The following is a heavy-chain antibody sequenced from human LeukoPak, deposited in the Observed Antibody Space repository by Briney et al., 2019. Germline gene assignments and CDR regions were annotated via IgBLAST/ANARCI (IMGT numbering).Heavy chain of an antibody. CDR3: ARGTLDIVVVPAARKPSYYYYYYMDV. D-gene: IGHD2-2*01. J-gene: IGHJ6*03. CDR1: GGSISSSSYY. Sequence: SETLSLTCTVSGGSISSSSYYWGWIRQPPGKGLEWIGSIYYSGSTYYNPSLKSRVTISVDTSKNQFSLKLSSVTAADTAVYYCARGTLDIVVVPAARKPSYYYYYYMDVWGKGTTVTVSS. CDR2: IYYSGST. V-gene: IGHV4-39*07.